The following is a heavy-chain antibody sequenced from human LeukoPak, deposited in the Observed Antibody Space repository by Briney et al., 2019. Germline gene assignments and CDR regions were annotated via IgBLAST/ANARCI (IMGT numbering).Heavy chain of an antibody. CDR1: GFTFSGYY. CDR3: ARGVSD. J-gene: IGHJ4*02. V-gene: IGHV3-23*01. D-gene: IGHD3-16*01. Sequence: PGGSLRLSCATSGFTFSGYYMNWIRQAPGKGLEWVSIISGNGINTYYADYVKGRFTISRDDSKNTLYLQMNSLRADDTALYYCARGVSDWGQGTLVTVAS. CDR2: ISGNGINT.